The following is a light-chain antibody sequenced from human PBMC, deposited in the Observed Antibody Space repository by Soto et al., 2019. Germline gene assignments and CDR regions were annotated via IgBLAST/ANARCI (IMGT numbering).Light chain of an antibody. V-gene: IGKV1-6*01. CDR3: LQDFKYPRT. Sequence: AIQMTQSPSSLSGAVGGRVTITCRASQGIKNGLNWYQQKPGKAPQLLIYGASTLQRGVPSRFSGSGSGIDFTLTISSLQPEDFATYYCLQDFKYPRTFGPGTRVDL. CDR2: GAS. CDR1: QGIKNG. J-gene: IGKJ3*01.